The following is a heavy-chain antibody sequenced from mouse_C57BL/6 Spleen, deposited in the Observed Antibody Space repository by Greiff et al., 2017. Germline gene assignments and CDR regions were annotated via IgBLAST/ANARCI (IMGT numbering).Heavy chain of an antibody. Sequence: QVQLKQSGAELVKPGASVKLSCKASGYTFTSYWMHWVKQRPGQGLEWIGMIHPNSGSTNYNEKFKSKATLTVDKSSSTAYMQLSSLTSEDSAVYYCARSGYDYVWYFDVWGTGTTVTVSS. V-gene: IGHV1-64*01. CDR1: GYTFTSYW. J-gene: IGHJ1*03. CDR2: IHPNSGST. CDR3: ARSGYDYVWYFDV. D-gene: IGHD2-4*01.